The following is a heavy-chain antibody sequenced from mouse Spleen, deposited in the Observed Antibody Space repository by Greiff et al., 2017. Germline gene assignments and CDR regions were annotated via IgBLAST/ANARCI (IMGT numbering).Heavy chain of an antibody. V-gene: IGHV1-76*01. J-gene: IGHJ1*01. D-gene: IGHD4-1*01. CDR2: IYPGSGNT. CDR3: ARRDWDGWYFDV. Sequence: QVQLKQSGAELVRPGASVKLSCKASGYTFTDYYINWVKQRPGQGLEWIARIYPGSGNTYYNEKFKGKATLTAEKSSSTAYMQLSSLTSEDSAVYFCARRDWDGWYFDVWGAGTTVTVSS. CDR1: GYTFTDYY.